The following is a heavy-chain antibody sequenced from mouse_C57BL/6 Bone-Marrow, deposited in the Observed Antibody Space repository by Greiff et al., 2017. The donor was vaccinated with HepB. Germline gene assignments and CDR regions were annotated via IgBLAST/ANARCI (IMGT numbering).Heavy chain of an antibody. CDR1: GYTFTSYW. D-gene: IGHD2-5*01. V-gene: IGHV1-59*01. CDR2: IDPSDSYT. Sequence: VQLQQPGAELVRPGTSVKLSCKASGYTFTSYWMHWVKQRPGQGLEWIGVIDPSDSYTNYNQKFKGKATLTVDTFSSTAYMQLSSLTSEDSAVYYCARPPLYSNLGMDYWGQGTSVTVSS. J-gene: IGHJ4*01. CDR3: ARPPLYSNLGMDY.